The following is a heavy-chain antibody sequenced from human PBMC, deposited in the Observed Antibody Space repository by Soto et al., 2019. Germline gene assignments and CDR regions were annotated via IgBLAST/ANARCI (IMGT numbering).Heavy chain of an antibody. CDR1: GFTFRSYG. D-gene: IGHD3-16*01. CDR3: AKKYYDYVWGVGD. Sequence: QVQLVESGGGVVQPGRSLRLSCAASGFTFRSYGMHWVRQAPGKGLEWVAVISYDGNNKYYADSVKGRFTISRDNSKNRLYLQMNGLRPENTAVDYCAKKYYDYVWGVGDWGQGTLVTVSS. J-gene: IGHJ4*02. CDR2: ISYDGNNK. V-gene: IGHV3-30*18.